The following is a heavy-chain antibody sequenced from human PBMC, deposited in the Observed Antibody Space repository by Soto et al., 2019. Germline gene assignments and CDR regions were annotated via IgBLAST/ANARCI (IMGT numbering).Heavy chain of an antibody. CDR1: GLPFSDST. D-gene: IGHD4-17*01. J-gene: IGHJ3*01. CDR3: ASDYHPAFDL. Sequence: GGSLRLSCAASGLPFSDSTLHWVRQASGKGLEWVGRIRSKADSYATTYAASVKDRFIISRDDSKNTAYLQMNSLKTEDTAVYFCASDYHPAFDLWGRGTMVTVSS. CDR2: IRSKADSYAT. V-gene: IGHV3-73*01.